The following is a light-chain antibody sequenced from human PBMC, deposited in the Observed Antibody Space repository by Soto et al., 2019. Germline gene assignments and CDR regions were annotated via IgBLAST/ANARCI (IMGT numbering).Light chain of an antibody. CDR3: SSYTSSSTLRV. CDR1: SSDVGGYNY. CDR2: EVS. Sequence: QSALTQPASVSGSPGQSITISCTGTSSDVGGYNYVSWYQQHPGKAPKLMIYEVSNRPSGVSNRFSGSKSGNTASLTISGRQAEDEDDYYCSSYTSSSTLRVFGGGTKVTVL. J-gene: IGLJ3*02. V-gene: IGLV2-14*01.